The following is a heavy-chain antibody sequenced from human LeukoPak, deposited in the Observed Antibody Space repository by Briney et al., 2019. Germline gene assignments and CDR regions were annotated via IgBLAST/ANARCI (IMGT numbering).Heavy chain of an antibody. V-gene: IGHV4-34*01. CDR1: GGSFSGYY. Sequence: PSETLSLTCAVYGGSFSGYYWSWIRQPPGKGLEWIGEINHSGSTNYNPSLKSRVTISVDTSKNQFSLKLSSVTAADTAVYYCARGSRLAKGEFDPWGQGTLVTVSS. CDR2: INHSGST. CDR3: ARGSRLAKGEFDP. J-gene: IGHJ5*02. D-gene: IGHD1-26*01.